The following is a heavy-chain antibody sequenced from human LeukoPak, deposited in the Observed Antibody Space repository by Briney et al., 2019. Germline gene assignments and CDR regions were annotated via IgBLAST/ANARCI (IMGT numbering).Heavy chain of an antibody. Sequence: VASVKVSCKASGGTFSSYAISWVRQAPGQGLEWMGGIIPIFGTANYAQKFQGRVTMTRDTSISTAYMELSRLRSDDTAVYYCARDPALSDFWSGLSFDYWGQGTLVTVSS. CDR3: ARDPALSDFWSGLSFDY. CDR1: GGTFSSYA. V-gene: IGHV1-69*05. CDR2: IIPIFGTA. D-gene: IGHD3-3*01. J-gene: IGHJ4*02.